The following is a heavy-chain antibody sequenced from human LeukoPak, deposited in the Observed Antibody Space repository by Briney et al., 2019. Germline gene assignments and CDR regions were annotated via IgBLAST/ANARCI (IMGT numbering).Heavy chain of an antibody. Sequence: GGSLRLSCAASGFTFRSSWMSWVRQAPGKGLEWVSAISGSGGSTYYADSVKGRFTISRDNSKNTLYLQMNSLRAEDTAVYYCAKDYQQWLAPYYYYMDVWGKGTTVTISS. J-gene: IGHJ6*03. D-gene: IGHD6-19*01. CDR1: GFTFRSSW. CDR2: ISGSGGST. CDR3: AKDYQQWLAPYYYYMDV. V-gene: IGHV3-23*01.